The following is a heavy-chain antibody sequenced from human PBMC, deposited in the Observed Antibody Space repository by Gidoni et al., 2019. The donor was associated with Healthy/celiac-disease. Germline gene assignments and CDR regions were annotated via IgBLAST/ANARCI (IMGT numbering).Heavy chain of an antibody. V-gene: IGHV1-3*01. D-gene: IGHD2-21*02. J-gene: IGHJ4*02. CDR3: ARDRYEGRYRAVVVTAIFDY. CDR2: INAGNGNT. CDR1: GYTFTSYA. Sequence: QVQLVQSGAEVKKPGASVKVSCKASGYTFTSYAMHWVRQAPGQRLEWMGWINAGNGNTKYSQKFQGRVTITRDTSASTAYMELSSLRSEDTAVYYCARDRYEGRYRAVVVTAIFDYWGQGTLVTVSS.